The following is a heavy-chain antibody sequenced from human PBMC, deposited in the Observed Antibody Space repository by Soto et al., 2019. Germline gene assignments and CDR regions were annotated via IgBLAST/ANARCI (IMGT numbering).Heavy chain of an antibody. CDR1: GDSISRYGFY. Sequence: QVQLQESGPGLVKPSQTLSLTCSVSGDSISRYGFYWSWIRQRPGKGLEWIGYISYSGNPYFNPSLRSRATISIYTSKNQFSLRLSSVTAADTAVYYGATRGSTLYPFDSWGQGTLVTVSS. V-gene: IGHV4-31*03. J-gene: IGHJ4*02. CDR2: ISYSGNP. D-gene: IGHD1-7*01. CDR3: ATRGSTLYPFDS.